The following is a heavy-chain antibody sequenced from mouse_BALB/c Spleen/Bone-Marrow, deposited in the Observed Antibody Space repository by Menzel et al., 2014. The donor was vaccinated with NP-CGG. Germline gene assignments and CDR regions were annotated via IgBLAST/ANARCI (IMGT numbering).Heavy chain of an antibody. Sequence: VQLKQSGAELVKPGASVKLSCKASGYTFTSYWMHWVEPRPGQGFEWIGEINPSNGGTNYNEKFKRKATLTVDKSSSTAYMQLSSLTSEDSAVYYCTIGGLDYWGQGTTLTVSS. CDR1: GYTFTSYW. J-gene: IGHJ2*01. CDR3: TIGGLDY. CDR2: INPSNGGT. V-gene: IGHV1S16*01.